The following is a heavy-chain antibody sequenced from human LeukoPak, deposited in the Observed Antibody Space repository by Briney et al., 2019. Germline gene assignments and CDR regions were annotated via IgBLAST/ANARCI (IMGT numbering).Heavy chain of an antibody. CDR1: GFTFSSYS. CDR3: ARGYGNYEVTEIIHDY. Sequence: PGGSLRLSCAASGFTFSSYSMNWVRQAPGKGLDWVSSISSSSSYIYYADSVKGRFTISRDNAKTSLYLQMNSLRAEDTAVYYCARGYGNYEVTEIIHDYWGQGTLVTVSS. CDR2: ISSSSSYI. J-gene: IGHJ4*02. V-gene: IGHV3-21*01. D-gene: IGHD4-11*01.